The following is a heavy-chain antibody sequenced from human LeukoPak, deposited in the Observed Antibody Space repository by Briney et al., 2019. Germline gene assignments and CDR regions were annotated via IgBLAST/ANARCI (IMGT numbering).Heavy chain of an antibody. Sequence: SETLSLTCAVYGGSFSGYYWSWIRQPPGKGLEWIGEINHSGSTNYNPSLKSRVTISVDTSKNQFSLELSSVTAADTAVYYCARGPHCSSTSCYRYYYYMDVWGKGTTVTVSS. V-gene: IGHV4-34*01. CDR2: INHSGST. D-gene: IGHD2-2*02. J-gene: IGHJ6*03. CDR1: GGSFSGYY. CDR3: ARGPHCSSTSCYRYYYYMDV.